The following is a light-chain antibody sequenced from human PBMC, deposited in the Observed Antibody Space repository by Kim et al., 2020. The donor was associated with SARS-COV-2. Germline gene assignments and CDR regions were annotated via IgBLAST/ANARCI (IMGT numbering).Light chain of an antibody. CDR2: GGS. CDR3: QQYGSSPYT. V-gene: IGKV3-20*01. CDR1: QSLHRRY. Sequence: SSVDRATLSCSTCQSLHRRYLAWYQQKPGQAPRLVICGGSIRATGVPDRFSGGGSGTDFRLIISRLEPDDFAVYHCQQYGSSPYTFGQGTKLEI. J-gene: IGKJ2*01.